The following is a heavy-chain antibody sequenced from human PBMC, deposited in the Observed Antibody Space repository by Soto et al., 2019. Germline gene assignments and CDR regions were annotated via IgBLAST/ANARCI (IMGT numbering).Heavy chain of an antibody. D-gene: IGHD3-9*01. V-gene: IGHV4-39*01. CDR1: GGSISSSSYY. J-gene: IGHJ6*02. CDR3: ATGGYYDILTGYYKASYYYYGMDV. CDR2: IYYSGST. Sequence: SETLSLTCTVSGGSISSSSYYWGWIRQPPGKGLEWIGSIYYSGSTYYNPSLKSRVTISVDTSKNQFSLKLSSVTAADTAEYYCATGGYYDILTGYYKASYYYYGMDVWGQGTTVTVS.